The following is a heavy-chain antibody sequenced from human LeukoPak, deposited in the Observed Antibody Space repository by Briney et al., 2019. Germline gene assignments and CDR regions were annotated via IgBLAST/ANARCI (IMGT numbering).Heavy chain of an antibody. J-gene: IGHJ6*02. CDR2: ISSSRTTT. CDR1: GFTFSSYS. D-gene: IGHD4-17*01. Sequence: GGSLRLSCAASGFTFSSYSMNWVRQAPGKGLQWVSYISSSRTTTFYTDSVKGRFTISRDNAKNSLYLQMNSLRVEDTAVYYCARGPHGDYDSYYGVDVWGQGTTVTVS. CDR3: ARGPHGDYDSYYGVDV. V-gene: IGHV3-48*01.